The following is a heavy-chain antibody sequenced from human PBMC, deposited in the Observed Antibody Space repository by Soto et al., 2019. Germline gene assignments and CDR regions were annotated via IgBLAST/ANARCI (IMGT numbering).Heavy chain of an antibody. CDR2: IDPSDSYT. Sequence: GQSLKISCKGSEYSFTSYWISWVRQMRGKGLEWMGRIDPSDSYTNYSASFQVTVTIAADKSISTGYLQWTSLNASDPGMSYCLMPEDDTIWGQGTLVTVGS. J-gene: IGHJ1*01. CDR3: LMPEDDTI. V-gene: IGHV5-10-1*01. CDR1: EYSFTSYW. D-gene: IGHD3-3*01.